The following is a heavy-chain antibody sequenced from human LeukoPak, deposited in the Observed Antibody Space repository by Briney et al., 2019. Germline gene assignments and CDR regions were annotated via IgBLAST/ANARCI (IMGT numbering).Heavy chain of an antibody. V-gene: IGHV1-18*01. Sequence: ASVKVSCKASGGTFSSYTISWVRQAPGQGLEWMGWISAYNGNTNYAQKLQGRVTMTTDTSTSTAYMELRSLRSDDTAVYYCARDTRVYYYDSSGSDDYWGQGTLVTVSS. CDR2: ISAYNGNT. D-gene: IGHD3-22*01. J-gene: IGHJ4*02. CDR3: ARDTRVYYYDSSGSDDY. CDR1: GGTFSSYT.